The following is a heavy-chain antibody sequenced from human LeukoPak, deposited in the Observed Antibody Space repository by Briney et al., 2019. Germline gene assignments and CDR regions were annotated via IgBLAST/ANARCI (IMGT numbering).Heavy chain of an antibody. CDR1: GYTFTNYD. Sequence: ASVRVSCKTSGYTFTNYDIYWVRQAPGQGLECMGWISGYTGDTKYAQILQGRFTVTTDTSTSTAYMELRSLTYDDTAVYYCAREGGSGSSEVYWGQGTLVTVSS. D-gene: IGHD6-6*01. J-gene: IGHJ4*02. CDR2: ISGYTGDT. V-gene: IGHV1-18*01. CDR3: AREGGSGSSEVY.